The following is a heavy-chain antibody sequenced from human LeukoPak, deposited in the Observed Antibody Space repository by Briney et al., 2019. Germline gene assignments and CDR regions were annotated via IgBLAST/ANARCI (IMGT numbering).Heavy chain of an antibody. Sequence: ASVKVSCKASGGTFSSYTISWVRQAPGQGLEWMGGIIPIFGTPHYAQTFQGRVTITADESTSTAYMELSSLRSEDTAVYYCARDEQDSSSWYARWFDPWGQGTLVTVSS. D-gene: IGHD6-13*01. CDR2: IIPIFGTP. J-gene: IGHJ5*02. CDR3: ARDEQDSSSWYARWFDP. CDR1: GGTFSSYT. V-gene: IGHV1-69*13.